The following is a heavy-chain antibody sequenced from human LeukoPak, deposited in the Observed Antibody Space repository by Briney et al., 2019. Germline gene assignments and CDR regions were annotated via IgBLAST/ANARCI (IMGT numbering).Heavy chain of an antibody. CDR2: ADTYRSST. CDR1: VYTFFSYG. D-gene: IGHD5-18*01. J-gene: IGHJ4*02. CDR3: ARPNTGAAGYYSDY. V-gene: IGHV1-18*01. Sequence: GASEPVTCKASVYTFFSYGVSWVRQAPGQGLDSMGWADTYRSSTKYAQNLQGRVTATTDTSSTTVYMELRSLRSDDSAVYYCARPNTGAAGYYSDYWSQGTLVTVSS.